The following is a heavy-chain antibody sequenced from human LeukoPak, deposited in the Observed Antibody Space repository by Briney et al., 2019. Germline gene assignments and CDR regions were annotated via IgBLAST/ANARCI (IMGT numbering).Heavy chain of an antibody. V-gene: IGHV1-8*01. J-gene: IGHJ3*02. CDR1: GYTFTSYD. D-gene: IGHD3-22*01. Sequence: ASVKVSCKASGYTFTSYDINWVRQATGQGLEWMGWMNPNSGNTGYAQKFQGRVTMTRNTSISTAYMELSSLRSEDTAVYYCARGMGLSYDSSGPFFNIWGQGTMVTVSS. CDR3: ARGMGLSYDSSGPFFNI. CDR2: MNPNSGNT.